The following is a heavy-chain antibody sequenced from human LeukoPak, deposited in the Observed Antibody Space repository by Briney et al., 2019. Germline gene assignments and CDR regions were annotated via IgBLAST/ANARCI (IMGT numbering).Heavy chain of an antibody. V-gene: IGHV3-21*01. Sequence: GGSLRLSCAASGFTFSSYSMNWVRQAPGKGLEWVSSISSSSSYIYYADSVKGRFTISRDNAKNSLYLQMNSLRAEDTAAYYCARECWSYYGSGSYFDYWGQGTLVTVSS. D-gene: IGHD3-10*01. CDR3: ARECWSYYGSGSYFDY. CDR1: GFTFSSYS. CDR2: ISSSSSYI. J-gene: IGHJ4*02.